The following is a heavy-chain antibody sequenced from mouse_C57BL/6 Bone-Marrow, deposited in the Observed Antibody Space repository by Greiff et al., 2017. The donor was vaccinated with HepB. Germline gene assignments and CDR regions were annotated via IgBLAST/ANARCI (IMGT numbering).Heavy chain of an antibody. CDR1: GYTFTDYN. CDR3: ARKRAMDY. Sequence: VQLQQSGAELVRPGASVTLSCKASGYTFTDYNMDWVKQSHGKSLEWIGDINPNNGGTIYNQKFKGKATLTVDKSSSTAYMELRSLTSEDTAVYYCARKRAMDYWGQGTSVTVSS. CDR2: INPNNGGT. V-gene: IGHV1-18*01. J-gene: IGHJ4*01.